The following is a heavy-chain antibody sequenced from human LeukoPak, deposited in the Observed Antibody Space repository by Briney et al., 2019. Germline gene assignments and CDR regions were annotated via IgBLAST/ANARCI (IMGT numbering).Heavy chain of an antibody. CDR3: ARVNLRGSNYNWFDP. CDR2: ISAYNGNT. V-gene: IGHV1-18*01. CDR1: GYTFTSYG. D-gene: IGHD1-26*01. J-gene: IGHJ5*02. Sequence: ASVKVSCKASGYTFTSYGISWVRQAPGQGLEWMGWISAYNGNTNYAQKFQGRITISADKSTTTVYMELSSLRFEDTAVYYCARVNLRGSNYNWFDPWGQGTQVTVSS.